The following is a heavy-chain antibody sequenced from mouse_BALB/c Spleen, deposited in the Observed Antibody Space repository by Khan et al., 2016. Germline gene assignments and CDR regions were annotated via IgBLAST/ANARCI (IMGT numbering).Heavy chain of an antibody. CDR2: INPSNGGT. Sequence: QVQLQQSGAELVKPGASVKLSCKASGYTFTSYYMYWVKQRPGQGLEWIGGINPSNGGTNFNEKFKSKATLTVDKSSSTAYMQLSSLTSADSAVYYCRSGGYFDVWCAETTVIVAS. J-gene: IGHJ1*01. CDR1: GYTFTSYY. V-gene: IGHV1S81*02. CDR3: RSGGYFDV.